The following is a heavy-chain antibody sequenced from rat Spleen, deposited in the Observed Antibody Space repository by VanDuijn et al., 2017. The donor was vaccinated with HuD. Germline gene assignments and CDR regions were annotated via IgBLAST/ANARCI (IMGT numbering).Heavy chain of an antibody. CDR3: ARIEPYDYDGTYYYVMDA. D-gene: IGHD1-12*02. CDR1: GFTFSDYF. V-gene: IGHV5-17*01. CDR2: IIYDGSRI. J-gene: IGHJ4*01. Sequence: EVQLVESGGGLVQPGRSLKVSCAASGFTFSDYFMTWVRQAPTEGLEWVATIIYDGSRIYYRDSVKGRFTISRDNAKNTQYLQMDSLRSEDTATYYCARIEPYDYDGTYYYVMDAWGQGASVTVSS.